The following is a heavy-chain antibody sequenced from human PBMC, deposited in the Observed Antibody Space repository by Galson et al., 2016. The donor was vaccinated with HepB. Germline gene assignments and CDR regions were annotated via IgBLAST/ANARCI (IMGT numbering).Heavy chain of an antibody. CDR2: ISGSGGST. CDR3: AKVDCGGDCKRFDY. D-gene: IGHD2-21*02. Sequence: SLRLSCAASGFTFSSCPVSWVRQAPGKGLEWVSSISGSGGSTNYADSVKGRFTISRDNSRNTLYLQISSLRAEDTALYYCAKVDCGGDCKRFDYWGQGTLVTVSS. V-gene: IGHV3-23*01. J-gene: IGHJ4*02. CDR1: GFTFSSCP.